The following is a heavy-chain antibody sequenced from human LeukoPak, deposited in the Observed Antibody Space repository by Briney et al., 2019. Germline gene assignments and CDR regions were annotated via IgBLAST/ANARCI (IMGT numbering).Heavy chain of an antibody. D-gene: IGHD3-22*01. V-gene: IGHV4-30-2*01. Sequence: PSETLSLTCAVSGGSISSGGYSWSWIRQPPGKGLEWIGYIYHSGSTNYNPSLKSRVTISVDTSKNQFSLKLSSVTAADTAVYYCARGGGHYYDSSGYYYVGLPYQSYYFDYWGQGTLVTVSS. J-gene: IGHJ4*02. CDR1: GGSISSGGYS. CDR2: IYHSGST. CDR3: ARGGGHYYDSSGYYYVGLPYQSYYFDY.